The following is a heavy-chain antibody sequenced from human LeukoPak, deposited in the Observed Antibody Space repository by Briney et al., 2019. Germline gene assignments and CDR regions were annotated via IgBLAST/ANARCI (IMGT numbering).Heavy chain of an antibody. Sequence: GGSLRLSCAASGFTFSTYEMNWVRQAPGKGLEWVSYISSSGSTIYYADSVKGRFSISRDNAKNSLYLQMNSLRAEDTAVYYCARDVWGSGWLLFGYWGQGAVDTVSS. CDR1: GFTFSTYE. CDR2: ISSSGSTI. J-gene: IGHJ4*02. V-gene: IGHV3-48*03. CDR3: ARDVWGSGWLLFGY. D-gene: IGHD6-19*01.